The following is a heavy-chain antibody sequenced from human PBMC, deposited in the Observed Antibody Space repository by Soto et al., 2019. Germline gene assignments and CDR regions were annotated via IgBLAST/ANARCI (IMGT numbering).Heavy chain of an antibody. CDR2: IYPSDSDT. CDR1: GYNFPGYW. J-gene: IGHJ4*02. V-gene: IGHV5-51*01. Sequence: PGEPLKISCKGSGYNFPGYWIAWVRQMPGKGLELMGIIYPSDSDTRYRPSFQGQVTISADKSISSAYLQWSSLRASDTAMYYCARGGVSTRTFDYWGQGTPVTVSS. D-gene: IGHD3-3*01. CDR3: ARGGVSTRTFDY.